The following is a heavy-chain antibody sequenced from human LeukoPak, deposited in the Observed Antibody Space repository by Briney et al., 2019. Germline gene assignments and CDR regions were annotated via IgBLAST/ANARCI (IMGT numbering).Heavy chain of an antibody. V-gene: IGHV4-61*02. CDR3: ASLLNGVFDY. CDR2: IYTSGST. D-gene: IGHD2-21*01. CDR1: GGSISSGSYY. Sequence: SETLSLTCTVSGGSISSGSYYWSWIRQPAGKGLEWIGRIYTSGSTNYNPSLKSRVTISVDTSKNQFSLKLSSMTAADTAVYYCASLLNGVFDYWGQGTLVTVSS. J-gene: IGHJ4*02.